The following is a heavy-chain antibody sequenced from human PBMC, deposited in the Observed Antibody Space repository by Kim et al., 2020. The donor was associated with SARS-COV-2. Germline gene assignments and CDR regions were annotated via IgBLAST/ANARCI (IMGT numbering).Heavy chain of an antibody. D-gene: IGHD3-16*01. CDR1: GFTFSTSW. CDR2: VNGDGTTT. Sequence: GGSLRLSCAASGFTFSTSWMHWVRQAPGKRLVWVSRVNGDGTTTYYADSVKGRFTISRDNAKNTLFLQLNSLRAEDTAVYYCARAETSTGLYIGSAWGQGTLVTVSS. CDR3: ARAETSTGLYIGSA. J-gene: IGHJ5*02. V-gene: IGHV3-74*01.